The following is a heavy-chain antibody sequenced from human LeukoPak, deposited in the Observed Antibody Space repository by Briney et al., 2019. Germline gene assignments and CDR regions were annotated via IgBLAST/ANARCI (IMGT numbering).Heavy chain of an antibody. V-gene: IGHV3-23*01. J-gene: IGHJ4*02. CDR3: ARGISSSWYYFDY. Sequence: GGSLRLSCAASGFTFSSYAMSWVRQAPGKGLEWVSAISGSGGSTYYADSVKGRFTISRDNSKNTLYLQMNSLRAEDTAVYYCARGISSSWYYFDYWGQGTLVTVSS. D-gene: IGHD6-13*01. CDR2: ISGSGGST. CDR1: GFTFSSYA.